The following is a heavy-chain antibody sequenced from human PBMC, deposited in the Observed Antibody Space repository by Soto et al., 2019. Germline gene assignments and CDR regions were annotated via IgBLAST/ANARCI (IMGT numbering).Heavy chain of an antibody. J-gene: IGHJ6*02. CDR3: ARHNYDSSGTAVDV. D-gene: IGHD3-22*01. V-gene: IGHV4-31*03. Sequence: SETLSLTCTVSGGSISRGGYYLRWIRPHPGKGLEWIGYIYYSGSTYYNPSLKSRVTISVDTSKNQFSLKLSSVTAADTAVYYCARHNYDSSGTAVDVWGQGTTVTVSS. CDR1: GGSISRGGYY. CDR2: IYYSGST.